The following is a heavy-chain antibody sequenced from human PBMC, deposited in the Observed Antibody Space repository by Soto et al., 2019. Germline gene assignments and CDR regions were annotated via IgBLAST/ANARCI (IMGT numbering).Heavy chain of an antibody. D-gene: IGHD6-13*01. Sequence: PGGSLRLSCAASGFTFSSYGMHWVRQAPGKGLEWVAVISYDGSNKYYADSVKGRFTISRDNSKNTLYLQMNSLRAEDTAVYYCAKEYRAIAAAVYYYYIDVWGKGTTVTVSS. J-gene: IGHJ6*03. CDR1: GFTFSSYG. CDR3: AKEYRAIAAAVYYYYIDV. CDR2: ISYDGSNK. V-gene: IGHV3-30*18.